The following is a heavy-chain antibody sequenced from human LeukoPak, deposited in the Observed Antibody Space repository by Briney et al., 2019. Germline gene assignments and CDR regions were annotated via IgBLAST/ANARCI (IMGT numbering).Heavy chain of an antibody. J-gene: IGHJ4*02. V-gene: IGHV3-7*01. D-gene: IGHD3-16*01. CDR1: GSSFSTYW. CDR2: IKEDGSEK. Sequence: GGSLRLSCAASGSSFSTYWMTCVRQAPGKGLEWVANIKEDGSEKYYVDSVKGRFTISRDNAKNSLYLQMNSLRAEDTAVYYCGRGLALGYWGQGTLVTVSS. CDR3: GRGLALGY.